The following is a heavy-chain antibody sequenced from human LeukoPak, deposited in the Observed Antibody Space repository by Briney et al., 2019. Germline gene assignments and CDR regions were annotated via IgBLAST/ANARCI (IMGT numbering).Heavy chain of an antibody. CDR1: GGSISSGGYS. D-gene: IGHD3-10*01. CDR3: ARERRDRFGENAFDI. CDR2: IYHSGSA. Sequence: PSETLSLTCAVSGGSISSGGYSWSWIRQPPGKGLEWIGYIYHSGSAYYNPSLTSRVTMSVDRSKNQFSLKPSSVTAADTAVYYCARERRDRFGENAFDIWGQGTLVTVSS. J-gene: IGHJ3*02. V-gene: IGHV4-30-2*01.